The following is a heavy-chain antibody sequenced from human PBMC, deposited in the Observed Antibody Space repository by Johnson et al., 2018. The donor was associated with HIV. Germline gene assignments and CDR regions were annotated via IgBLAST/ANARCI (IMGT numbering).Heavy chain of an antibody. J-gene: IGHJ3*01. D-gene: IGHD3-22*01. V-gene: IGHV3-30*04. CDR3: ARVGDRAMIGGGDAFDF. Sequence: VQLVESGGGLVQPGGSLRLSCAASGFTFDDYAMHWVRQAPGKGLEWVACISYDGSNKHYAGSVKGRFTISRDNSKNTLYLQMNSLRSEDTAVYSWARVGDRAMIGGGDAFDFLGQGTTVTVSS. CDR2: ISYDGSNK. CDR1: GFTFDDYA.